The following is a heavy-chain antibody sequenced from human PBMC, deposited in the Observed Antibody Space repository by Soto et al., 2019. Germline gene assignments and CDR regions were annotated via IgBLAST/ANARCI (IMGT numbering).Heavy chain of an antibody. CDR1: GFTFSSYG. V-gene: IGHV3-33*01. CDR3: ATDTYYYDSSGYSDRGGFDP. Sequence: QVQLVESGGGVVQPGRSLRLSCAASGFTFSSYGMHWVRQAPGKGLEWVAVIWYDGSNKYYADSVKGRFTISRDNSKNTLYLQMNSLRAEDTAVYYCATDTYYYDSSGYSDRGGFDPWGQGTLVTVSS. J-gene: IGHJ5*02. CDR2: IWYDGSNK. D-gene: IGHD3-22*01.